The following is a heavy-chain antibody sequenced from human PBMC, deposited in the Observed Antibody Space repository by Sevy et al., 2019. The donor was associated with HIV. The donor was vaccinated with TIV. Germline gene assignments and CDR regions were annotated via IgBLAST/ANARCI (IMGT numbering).Heavy chain of an antibody. CDR1: GFTFNVFW. CDR3: AREIGIVDAV. D-gene: IGHD1-26*01. CDR2: INQDGSEI. J-gene: IGHJ4*02. Sequence: GGSLRLSCAASGFTFNVFWMHWVRQTPGKGLEWVANINQDGSEIYYVDSVRGRFTISRDNAKNSIYLQMNSLRADDTAVYYWAREIGIVDAVWGQGTLVTVSS. V-gene: IGHV3-7*01.